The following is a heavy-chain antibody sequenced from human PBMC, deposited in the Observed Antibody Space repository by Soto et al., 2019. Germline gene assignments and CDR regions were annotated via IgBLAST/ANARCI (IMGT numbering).Heavy chain of an antibody. J-gene: IGHJ4*02. Sequence: VQLVESGGGVVQPGRSLRLSCAASGFTFSDYAMHWVRQAPGKGLEWVAVVSNDGRNTHYPDSVKGRFTISRDSSKNTVFLEMTSLRAEDTAVYYCAKGGRQWLVTSDFNFWGQGALVTVSS. V-gene: IGHV3-30*18. D-gene: IGHD6-19*01. CDR3: AKGGRQWLVTSDFNF. CDR1: GFTFSDYA. CDR2: VSNDGRNT.